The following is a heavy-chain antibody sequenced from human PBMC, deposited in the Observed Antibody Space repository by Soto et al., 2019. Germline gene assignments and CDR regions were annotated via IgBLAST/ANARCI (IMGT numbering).Heavy chain of an antibody. Sequence: SETLSLTCTVSGGSISSYYWSWIRQPPGKGLEWIGYIYYSGDTNYNPSLKSRVTISVDTSKNQFSLSLSSLTAADTAVYYCARDTRYGVLDYWCQGPLVTVS. CDR1: GGSISSYY. CDR2: IYYSGDT. J-gene: IGHJ4*02. CDR3: ARDTRYGVLDY. V-gene: IGHV4-59*01. D-gene: IGHD4-17*01.